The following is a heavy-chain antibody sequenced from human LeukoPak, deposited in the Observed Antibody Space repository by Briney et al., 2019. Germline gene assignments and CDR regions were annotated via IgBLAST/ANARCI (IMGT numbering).Heavy chain of an antibody. D-gene: IGHD1-26*01. Sequence: GGSLRLSCAASGFTFSSYAMSWVRQAPGKGPEWVSAISGGGGSTYYADSVKGRFTISRDNAKNSLYLQMASLRVEDTAVYYCARDPVEWELLLDYWGQGTLVTVSS. CDR3: ARDPVEWELLLDY. J-gene: IGHJ4*02. CDR1: GFTFSSYA. CDR2: ISGGGGST. V-gene: IGHV3-23*01.